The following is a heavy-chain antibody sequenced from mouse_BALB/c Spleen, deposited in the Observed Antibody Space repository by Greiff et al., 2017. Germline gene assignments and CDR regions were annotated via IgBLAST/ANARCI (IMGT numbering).Heavy chain of an antibody. V-gene: IGHV1-7*01. J-gene: IGHJ4*01. D-gene: IGHD4-1*01. CDR2: INPSTGYT. CDR3: ARWALGGSSYYYAMDY. Sequence: QVQLQQSGAELAKPGASVKMSCKASGYTFTSYWMHWVKQRPGQGLEWIGYINPSTGYTEYNQKFKDKATLTADKSSSTAYMQLSSLTSEDSAVYYCARWALGGSSYYYAMDYWGQGTSVTVSS. CDR1: GYTFTSYW.